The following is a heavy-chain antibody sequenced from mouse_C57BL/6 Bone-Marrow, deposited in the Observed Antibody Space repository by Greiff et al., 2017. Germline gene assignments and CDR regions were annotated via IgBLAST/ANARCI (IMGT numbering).Heavy chain of an antibody. CDR2: ISSGGSYT. Sequence: EVMLVESGGDLVKPGGSLKLSCAASGFTFSSYGMSWVRPTPDKRLEWVATISSGGSYTYYPDSVQGRFTISRDTAKNTLYLQMSSLKSEDTAMYYCARHRLGLGYWGQGTTLTVSS. CDR1: GFTFSSYG. V-gene: IGHV5-6*01. CDR3: ARHRLGLGY. J-gene: IGHJ2*01. D-gene: IGHD4-1*01.